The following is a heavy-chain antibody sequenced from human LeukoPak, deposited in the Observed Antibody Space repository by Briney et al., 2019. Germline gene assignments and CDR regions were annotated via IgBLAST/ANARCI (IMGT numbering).Heavy chain of an antibody. CDR3: ARGSGYGDYDELFDY. J-gene: IGHJ4*02. CDR2: ISAYNGNT. CDR1: GYTFTSYG. Sequence: ASVKVSCKASGYTFTSYGISWVRQAPGQGLEWMGWISAYNGNTNYAQKLQGRVTMTTDTSTSTAYMELRSLRSDDTAVYYCARGSGYGDYDELFDYWGQGTLVTVSS. V-gene: IGHV1-18*01. D-gene: IGHD4-17*01.